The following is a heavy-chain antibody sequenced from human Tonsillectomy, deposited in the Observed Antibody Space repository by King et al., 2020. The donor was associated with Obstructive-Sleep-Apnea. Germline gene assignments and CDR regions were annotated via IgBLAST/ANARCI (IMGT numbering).Heavy chain of an antibody. D-gene: IGHD3-10*01. Sequence: VQLVESGGGVVQPGRSLRLSCAASGFTFSNNYMHWVRQPPGKGLEWVSVMSYDGTYKYYADSLKGRFTNSRENSKNTLYLQMNSLRAEDTAVYYCAKAQGGRFGEFPSNWFDPWGQGTLVTVSS. V-gene: IGHV3-30*18. CDR2: MSYDGTYK. CDR1: GFTFSNNY. J-gene: IGHJ5*02. CDR3: AKAQGGRFGEFPSNWFDP.